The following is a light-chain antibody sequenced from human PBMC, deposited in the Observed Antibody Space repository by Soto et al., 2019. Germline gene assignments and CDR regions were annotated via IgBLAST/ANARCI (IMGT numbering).Light chain of an antibody. CDR1: QSVSSY. CDR2: DAS. CDR3: QQRSNWPRT. J-gene: IGKJ1*01. Sequence: SVLTHSPATLSLSPGERATLCLRASQSVSSYLAWYQQKPGQAPRLLIYDASNRATGIPARFSGSGSGTDFTLTISSLEPEDFAVYYCQQRSNWPRTFGQGTKVDIK. V-gene: IGKV3-11*01.